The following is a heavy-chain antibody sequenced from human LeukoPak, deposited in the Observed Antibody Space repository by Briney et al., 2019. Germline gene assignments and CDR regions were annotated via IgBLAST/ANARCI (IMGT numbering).Heavy chain of an antibody. CDR2: ISSSSSYI. J-gene: IGHJ4*02. CDR1: GFTFSSYS. V-gene: IGHV3-21*01. CDR3: ARGGGGSYEADY. Sequence: GGSLRLSCAASGFTFSSYSMNWVRQAPGKGLEWVSSISSSSSYIYYADSVKGRFTISRDNAKNSLYLQMNSLRAEDTAVYYCARGGGGSYEADYWGKGTLVTVSS. D-gene: IGHD3-16*01.